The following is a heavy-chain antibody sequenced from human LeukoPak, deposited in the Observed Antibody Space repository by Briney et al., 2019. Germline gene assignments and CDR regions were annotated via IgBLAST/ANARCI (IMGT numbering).Heavy chain of an antibody. CDR1: GGSISSYY. V-gene: IGHV4-59*01. D-gene: IGHD6-19*01. CDR2: IYYSGST. J-gene: IGHJ4*02. Sequence: PSETLSLTCTVSGGSISSYYWSWIRQPPGKGLEWIGYIYYSGSTNYNPSLKSRVTISVDTSKNQFSLKLSSVTAADTAVYYCVRHESIAVAGPFDYWGQGTLVTVSS. CDR3: VRHESIAVAGPFDY.